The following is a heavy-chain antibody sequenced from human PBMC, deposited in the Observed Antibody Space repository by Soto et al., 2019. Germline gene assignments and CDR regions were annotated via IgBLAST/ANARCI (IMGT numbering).Heavy chain of an antibody. J-gene: IGHJ4*02. CDR2: IYYSGST. D-gene: IGHD2-2*01. Sequence: PSETLSLTCTVSGGSISSGDYYWSWIRQPPGKGLEWIGYIYYSGSTYYNPSLKSRVTISVDTSKNQFSLKLSSVTAADTAVYYCARDSSPRGQPDYWGQGTLVTVSS. CDR3: ARDSSPRGQPDY. V-gene: IGHV4-30-4*01. CDR1: GGSISSGDYY.